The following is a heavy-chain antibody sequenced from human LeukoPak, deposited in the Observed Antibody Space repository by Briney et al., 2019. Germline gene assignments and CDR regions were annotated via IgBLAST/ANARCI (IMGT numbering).Heavy chain of an antibody. J-gene: IGHJ4*02. CDR1: GYSISSGYY. CDR2: IYHSGNT. Sequence: SETLSLTCSVSGYSISSGYYWGWIRQPPGKGLEWIGSIYHSGNTYYNPSLKSRVTISVDTSKNQFSLKLSSVTAADTAVYYCARPIYYYDSSGYYYWGQGTLVTVSS. CDR3: ARPIYYYDSSGYYY. D-gene: IGHD3-22*01. V-gene: IGHV4-38-2*02.